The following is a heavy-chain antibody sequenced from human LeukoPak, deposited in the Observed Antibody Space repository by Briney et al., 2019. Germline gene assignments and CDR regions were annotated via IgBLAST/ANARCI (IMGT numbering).Heavy chain of an antibody. Sequence: GGSLRLSCAASGFSFSTYSMNWVRQAPGKGPEWVSSISSSSGDIYYGDSVKGRFTISRDNAKNSLYLQMNSPITEDTAVYYCTTAKDGYYDSFDYWGQGTLVTVSS. CDR3: TTAKDGYYDSFDY. CDR2: ISSSSGDI. D-gene: IGHD3-22*01. CDR1: GFSFSTYS. V-gene: IGHV3-21*03. J-gene: IGHJ4*02.